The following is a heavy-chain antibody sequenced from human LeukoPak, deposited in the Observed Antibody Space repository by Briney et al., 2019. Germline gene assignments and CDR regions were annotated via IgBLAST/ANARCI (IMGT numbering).Heavy chain of an antibody. J-gene: IGHJ4*02. D-gene: IGHD2-15*01. CDR2: ISSSGSTI. CDR1: GFTFRSHS. Sequence: GGSLSLSCAASGFTFRSHSMQWVRQAPGKGLEWVSHISSSGSTIYYADSVKGRFTISRDNAKESLYLQMSSLRDEDTAVYYCAFPYWQDLDHWGQGTLVTVSS. CDR3: AFPYWQDLDH. V-gene: IGHV3-48*02.